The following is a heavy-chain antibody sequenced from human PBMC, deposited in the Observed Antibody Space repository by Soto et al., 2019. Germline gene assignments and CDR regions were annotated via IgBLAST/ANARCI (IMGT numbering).Heavy chain of an antibody. J-gene: IGHJ5*02. Sequence: QVQLVQSGAEVKKPGASVKVSCRAFGYTFIAYLRIWVGRAPGQGLEWMGWINAANGNTKYSQKFQGRVTITRDTSASTAYMELSSLRSEDTAVYYCARNYDILTGYYSPNWFDPWGQGTLVTVSS. CDR1: GYTFIAYL. CDR3: ARNYDILTGYYSPNWFDP. CDR2: INAANGNT. V-gene: IGHV1-3*01. D-gene: IGHD3-9*01.